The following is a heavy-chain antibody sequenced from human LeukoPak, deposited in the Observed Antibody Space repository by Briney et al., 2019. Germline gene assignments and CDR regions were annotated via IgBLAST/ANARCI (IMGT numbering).Heavy chain of an antibody. CDR2: IYHSGST. Sequence: SSETLSLTCAVSGGSISSGGYSWSWIRQPPGKGLGWIGYIYHSGSTYYNPSLKSRVTISVDRSKNQFSLKLSSVTAADTAVYYCARGGRYDFLDYWGQGTLVTVSS. CDR3: ARGGRYDFLDY. D-gene: IGHD3-3*01. CDR1: GGSISSGGYS. V-gene: IGHV4-30-2*01. J-gene: IGHJ4*02.